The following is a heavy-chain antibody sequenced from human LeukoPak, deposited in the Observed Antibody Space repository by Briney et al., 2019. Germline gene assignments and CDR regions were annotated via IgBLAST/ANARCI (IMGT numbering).Heavy chain of an antibody. Sequence: GGSLRLSCAASASTFSSYWMHWVRQGPGKGLVWVARINSDGTTTNYADSVKGRFTISRDNARNTLYLQMNSLTADDTAVYYCARGYYSGSRIDYRGQGTLVTVSS. V-gene: IGHV3-74*01. CDR1: ASTFSSYW. J-gene: IGHJ4*02. CDR3: ARGYYSGSRIDY. CDR2: INSDGTTT. D-gene: IGHD6-13*01.